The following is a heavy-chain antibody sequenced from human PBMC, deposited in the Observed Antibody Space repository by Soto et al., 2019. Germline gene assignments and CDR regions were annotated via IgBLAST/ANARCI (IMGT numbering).Heavy chain of an antibody. J-gene: IGHJ3*02. CDR2: ISYDGSNK. V-gene: IGHV3-30-3*01. CDR1: GFTFSSYA. D-gene: IGHD1-7*01. CDR3: ASYGRIDNWNYEYDAFDI. Sequence: LRLSCAASGFTFSSYAMHWVRQAPGKGLEWVAVISYDGSNKYYADSVKGRFTISRDNSKNTLYLQMNSLRAEDTAVYYCASYGRIDNWNYEYDAFDIWGQGTMVTVSS.